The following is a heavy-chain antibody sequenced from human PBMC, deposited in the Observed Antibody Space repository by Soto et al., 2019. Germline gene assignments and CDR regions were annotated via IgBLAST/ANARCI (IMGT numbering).Heavy chain of an antibody. J-gene: IGHJ4*02. CDR3: VRESEWLRIIDY. Sequence: QVQLQQSGPGLVKPSQTLSLTCAISGDSVSSNSSAWNWIRQSPSRGLKWLGRTYYRSKWYNDYAVSVKSRITINPDPSKSQVSLQLNSVTPEDTAVYYCVRESEWLRIIDYWGQGTLVTVSS. V-gene: IGHV6-1*01. D-gene: IGHD5-12*01. CDR1: GDSVSSNSSA. CDR2: TYYRSKWYN.